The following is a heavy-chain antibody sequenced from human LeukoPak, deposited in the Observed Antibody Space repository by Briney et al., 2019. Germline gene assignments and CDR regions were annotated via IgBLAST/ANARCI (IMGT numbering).Heavy chain of an antibody. J-gene: IGHJ4*02. D-gene: IGHD3-22*01. Sequence: SETLSLTCTVSGYSISSGYYWGWIRQPPGKGLEWIGSIYHSGSTYYNPSLKSRVTISADTSKNQFSLKLSSVTAADTAVYYCARDSSSGYQFDYWGQGTLVTVSS. CDR2: IYHSGST. V-gene: IGHV4-38-2*02. CDR1: GYSISSGYY. CDR3: ARDSSSGYQFDY.